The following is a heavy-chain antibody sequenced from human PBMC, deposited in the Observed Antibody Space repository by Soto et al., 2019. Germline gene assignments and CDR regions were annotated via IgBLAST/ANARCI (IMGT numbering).Heavy chain of an antibody. CDR2: ISDSGST. Sequence: PSETLSLTCNVSGGSISNYYWNCIRHPPGKRLEWIGYISDSGSTKYNPSLMSRVTISADMSKNQVSLKVKSVAAADTAIYYCARARFVGLTTWDYFEYWGQGTMVTVSS. V-gene: IGHV4-59*01. J-gene: IGHJ4*02. CDR3: ARARFVGLTTWDYFEY. CDR1: GGSISNYY. D-gene: IGHD1-26*01.